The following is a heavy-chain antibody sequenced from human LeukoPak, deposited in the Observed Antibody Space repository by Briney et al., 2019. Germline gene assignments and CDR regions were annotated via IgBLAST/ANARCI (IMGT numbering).Heavy chain of an antibody. CDR2: LSGSGANT. CDR3: AKGVGCSGGSCYSGHGMDV. D-gene: IGHD2-15*01. V-gene: IGHV3-23*01. CDR1: GFTFSSYA. Sequence: GGSLRLSCAASGFTFSSYAMSWVRQAPGKGLEWVSALSGSGANTYYADSVKGRFTISRDNSKNTLYLQVNSLRAEDTAVYYCAKGVGCSGGSCYSGHGMDVWGQGTTVTVSS. J-gene: IGHJ6*02.